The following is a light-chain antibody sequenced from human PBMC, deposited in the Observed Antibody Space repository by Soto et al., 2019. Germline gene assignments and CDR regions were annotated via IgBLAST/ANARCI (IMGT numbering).Light chain of an antibody. CDR3: QQYNNWPPWT. Sequence: EIVMTQSAASLSVSPGERATLSCRASQSVSSNLAWYQQKPCQAPRLLIYGASTRATGIPARFSGSGSGTEFTLTISSLQSEDFAVYYCQQYNNWPPWTFGQGTKVDIK. CDR2: GAS. CDR1: QSVSSN. V-gene: IGKV3-15*01. J-gene: IGKJ1*01.